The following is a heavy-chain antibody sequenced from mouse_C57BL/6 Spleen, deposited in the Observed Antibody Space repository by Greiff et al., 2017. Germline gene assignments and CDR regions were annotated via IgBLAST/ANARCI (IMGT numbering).Heavy chain of an antibody. D-gene: IGHD1-1*01. Sequence: VKLMEPGAELVKPGASVKLSCKASGYTFTEYTIHWVKQRSGQGLEWIGWFYPGSGSIKYNEKLQDKATLTADKSSSTVYMEISRLTSEDSAVYFYARHEEAVVAPRYFDYWGQGTTLTVSS. V-gene: IGHV1-62-2*01. CDR2: FYPGSGSI. CDR3: ARHEEAVVAPRYFDY. J-gene: IGHJ2*01. CDR1: GYTFTEYT.